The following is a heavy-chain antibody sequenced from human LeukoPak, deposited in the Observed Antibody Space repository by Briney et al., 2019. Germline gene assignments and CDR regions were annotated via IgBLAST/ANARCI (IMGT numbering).Heavy chain of an antibody. CDR2: IRYDGNSK. CDR1: GFTFSSYG. D-gene: IGHD6-6*01. CDR3: AKEQGIYYSSSDWGEVIDP. J-gene: IGHJ5*02. Sequence: PGGSLRLSCAASGFTFSSYGMHWVRQAPGKGLEWVAFIRYDGNSKYYADSVKGRFTISRDNSKNTLYLQMNSLRPEDTAVYYCAKEQGIYYSSSDWGEVIDPWGQGTLVTVSS. V-gene: IGHV3-30*02.